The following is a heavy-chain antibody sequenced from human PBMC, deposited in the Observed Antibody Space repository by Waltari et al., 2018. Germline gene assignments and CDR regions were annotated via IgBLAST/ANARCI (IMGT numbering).Heavy chain of an antibody. D-gene: IGHD3-10*01. V-gene: IGHV4-34*01. CDR2: INHSGST. J-gene: IGHJ4*02. Sequence: QVQLQQWGAGLLKPSETLSLTCAVYGGSFSGYYWSWIRQPPGKGLEWIGEINHSGSTNYNPSLKSRVTISVDTSKNQFSLKLSSVTAADTAVYYCARGGWGRSGHFDYWGQGTLVTVSS. CDR1: GGSFSGYY. CDR3: ARGGWGRSGHFDY.